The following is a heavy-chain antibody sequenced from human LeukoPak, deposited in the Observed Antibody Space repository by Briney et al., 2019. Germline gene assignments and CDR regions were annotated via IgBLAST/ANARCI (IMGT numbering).Heavy chain of an antibody. CDR1: GFTFSSYA. J-gene: IGHJ4*02. V-gene: IGHV3-23*01. CDR3: AKDLGYSSGWPKYYFDY. CDR2: ISGSGDRT. D-gene: IGHD6-19*01. Sequence: GGSLRLSCAASGFTFSSYAMTWVRQAPGKRLEWVSAISGSGDRTYYADSVKGRFTISRDNSKNTLYLQMNSLRAEDTAVYYCAKDLGYSSGWPKYYFDYWGQGTLVTVSS.